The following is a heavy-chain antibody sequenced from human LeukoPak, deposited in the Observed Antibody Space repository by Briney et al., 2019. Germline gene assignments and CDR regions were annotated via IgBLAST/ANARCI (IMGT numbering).Heavy chain of an antibody. Sequence: LAGGSLRLSCTVSGFTVSSNSMSWVRQAPGKGLEWVSFIYSGGNTHYSDSVKGRFTISRDNSKNTLYLQMNSLRSEDTAVYYCATTHPTKKYYYGPGVIGYWGQGTLVTVSS. V-gene: IGHV3-53*05. J-gene: IGHJ4*02. CDR2: IYSGGNT. D-gene: IGHD3-10*02. CDR3: ATTHPTKKYYYGPGVIGY. CDR1: GFTVSSNS.